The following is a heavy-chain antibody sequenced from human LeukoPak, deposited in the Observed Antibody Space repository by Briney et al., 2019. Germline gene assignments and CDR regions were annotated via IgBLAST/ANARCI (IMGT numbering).Heavy chain of an antibody. D-gene: IGHD3-10*02. CDR1: GCYISSNC. CDR2: VCYGEST. J-gene: IGHJ4*02. CDR3: ARDMSGPLDF. Sequence: SETLSLTCTVSGCYISSNCWSWIRQTPRKGLEWIGYVCYGESTDYNPSLKSRVTISRDASKNLFSLKLTSVTAADTAVYYCARDMSGPLDFWGQGALVTVSS. V-gene: IGHV4-59*01.